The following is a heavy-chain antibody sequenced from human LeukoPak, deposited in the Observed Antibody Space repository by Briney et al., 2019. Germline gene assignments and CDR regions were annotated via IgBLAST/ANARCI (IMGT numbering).Heavy chain of an antibody. CDR1: GGTFSSYA. Sequence: ASVKVSCKASGGTFSSYAISWVRQAPGQGPEWMGWISAYNGNTNYAQKLQGRVTMTTDTSTSTAYMELRSLRSDDTAVYYCARDRGGLRYFDWLSWFDPWGQGTLVTVSS. CDR3: ARDRGGLRYFDWLSWFDP. CDR2: ISAYNGNT. J-gene: IGHJ5*02. D-gene: IGHD3-9*01. V-gene: IGHV1-18*01.